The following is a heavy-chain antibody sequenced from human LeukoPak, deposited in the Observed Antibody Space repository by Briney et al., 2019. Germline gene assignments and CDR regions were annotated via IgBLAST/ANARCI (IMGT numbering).Heavy chain of an antibody. CDR3: AREKQKYSSGWYCLDY. V-gene: IGHV3-23*01. D-gene: IGHD6-19*01. J-gene: IGHJ4*02. CDR1: GFTFSNSG. Sequence: GGSLRLSCAASGFTFSNSGMSWVRQAPGKGLEWVSAISGSGGSTYYADSVKGRFTISRDNSKNTLYLQMNSLRAEDTAVYYCAREKQKYSSGWYCLDYWGQGTLVTVSS. CDR2: ISGSGGST.